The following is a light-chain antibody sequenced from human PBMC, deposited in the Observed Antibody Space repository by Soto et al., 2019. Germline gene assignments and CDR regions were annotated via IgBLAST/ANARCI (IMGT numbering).Light chain of an antibody. Sequence: QSVLTQPPSVSGAPGQRVTISCTGSSSNIGAGYDVHWYQQLPGTAPKLLAYGTTDRPSGVPDRFSASTSGTSASLAITGLQAEDEADYYCQSYDSTLSGSRVFGGGTKLTVL. CDR3: QSYDSTLSGSRV. CDR1: SSNIGAGYD. CDR2: GTT. J-gene: IGLJ3*02. V-gene: IGLV1-40*01.